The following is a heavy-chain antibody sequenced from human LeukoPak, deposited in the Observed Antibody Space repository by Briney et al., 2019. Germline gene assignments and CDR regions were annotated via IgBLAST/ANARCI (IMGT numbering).Heavy chain of an antibody. D-gene: IGHD2-15*01. J-gene: IGHJ5*02. Sequence: AETLSLTCAVSGGSFSGYYWTWIRQPPGKGLEWIGEINHSGRTNYNPSLKSRDIISVDTSKNQFSLKLNSVTAADTAVYYCARPLGYCSDSRCPQSWFDPWGQGTLVTVSS. CDR2: INHSGRT. V-gene: IGHV4-34*01. CDR3: ARPLGYCSDSRCPQSWFDP. CDR1: GGSFSGYY.